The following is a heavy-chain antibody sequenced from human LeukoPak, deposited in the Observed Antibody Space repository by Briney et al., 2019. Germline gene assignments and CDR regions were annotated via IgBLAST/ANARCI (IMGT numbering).Heavy chain of an antibody. V-gene: IGHV3-33*01. J-gene: IGHJ5*02. Sequence: GGSLRLSCAASGFSFRSYGMHWVRQAPGKGLEWVAVIWYDGSNKYYADSVKGQFTISRDNPKNTPYLQMNSLRAEDTAVYYCARVEGAAGTWWFDPWGQGTLVTVSS. CDR3: ARVEGAAGTWWFDP. CDR1: GFSFRSYG. CDR2: IWYDGSNK. D-gene: IGHD6-13*01.